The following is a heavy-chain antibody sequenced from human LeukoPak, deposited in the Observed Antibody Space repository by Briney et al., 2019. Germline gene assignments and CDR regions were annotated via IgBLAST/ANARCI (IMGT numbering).Heavy chain of an antibody. CDR2: IRNKANRYTT. CDR1: GFTFSDHY. J-gene: IGHJ3*02. Sequence: PGGSLRLSCAASGFTFSDHYMDWVRQAPGKGLEWVGRIRNKANRYTTEYDASVKDRFNFSRDDSKNSLYLQMNSLKTEDTAMYYCARTSGSYSGGAFDIWGRGTMVTVSS. CDR3: ARTSGSYSGGAFDI. V-gene: IGHV3-72*01. D-gene: IGHD1-26*01.